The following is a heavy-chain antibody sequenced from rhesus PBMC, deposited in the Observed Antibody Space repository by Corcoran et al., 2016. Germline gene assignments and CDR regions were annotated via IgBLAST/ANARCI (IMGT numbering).Heavy chain of an antibody. CDR1: GGSISGYW. CDR2: IDSRGSN. V-gene: IGHV4-173*01. J-gene: IGHJ4*01. Sequence: QLQLQESGPGLVKPSETLSLTCAVSGGSISGYWWSWIRQPPGKGLGWIGRIDSRGSNDNNPSLKSRGTSSGDTSKNRFALKVASVTAADTAVYYCAREQRLVYWGQGVLVTGSS. CDR3: AREQRLVY. D-gene: IGHD6-31*01.